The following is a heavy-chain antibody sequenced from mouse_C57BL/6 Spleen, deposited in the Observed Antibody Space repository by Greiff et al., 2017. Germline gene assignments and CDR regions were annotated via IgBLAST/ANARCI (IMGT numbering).Heavy chain of an antibody. CDR2: IDPSDSYT. D-gene: IGHD1-1*01. Sequence: QVQLQQPGAELVKPGASVKLSCKASGYTFPSYWMHWVKQRPGRGLEWIGEIDPSDSYTNYNQKFKGKSTLTVDKSSSTAYMQLSSLTSEDSAVYYCALYYYGSSHWYFDVWGTGTTVTVSS. J-gene: IGHJ1*03. CDR3: ALYYYGSSHWYFDV. V-gene: IGHV1-69*01. CDR1: GYTFPSYW.